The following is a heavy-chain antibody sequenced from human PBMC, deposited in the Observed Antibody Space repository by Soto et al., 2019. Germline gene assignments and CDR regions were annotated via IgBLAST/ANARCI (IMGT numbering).Heavy chain of an antibody. V-gene: IGHV3-23*01. D-gene: IGHD4-4*01. J-gene: IGHJ6*02. CDR2: ISGSGGST. CDR3: AKAPTGFDYYGMDV. CDR1: GFTFSSYA. Sequence: GGSLRLSCAASGFTFSSYAMSWVRQAPGKGLEWVSAISGSGGSTYYADSVKGLFTISRDNSKNTLYLQMNSLRAEDTAVYYCAKAPTGFDYYGMDVWGQGTTVTVSS.